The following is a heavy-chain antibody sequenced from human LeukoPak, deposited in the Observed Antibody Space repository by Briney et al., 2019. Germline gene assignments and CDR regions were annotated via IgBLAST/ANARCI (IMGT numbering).Heavy chain of an antibody. CDR1: GYTLTELS. V-gene: IGHV1-24*01. J-gene: IGHJ4*02. Sequence: GASVKVSCKVSGYTLTELSMHWVRQAPGKGLEWMGGFDPEDGETIYAQKFQGRVTMTEDSSTDTAYMELSSLRSEDTAVYYCATTRTYYYDSSGKRFFDYWGQGTLVTVS. CDR2: FDPEDGET. CDR3: ATTRTYYYDSSGKRFFDY. D-gene: IGHD3-22*01.